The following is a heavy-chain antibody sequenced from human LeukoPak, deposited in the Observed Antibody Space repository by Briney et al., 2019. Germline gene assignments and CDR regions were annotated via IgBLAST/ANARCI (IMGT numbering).Heavy chain of an antibody. J-gene: IGHJ4*02. CDR1: GFTSSNYW. D-gene: IGHD5-12*01. V-gene: IGHV3-30*03. CDR3: ATDGGYAADY. Sequence: GGSLRLSCAGPGFTSSNYWIHWVRQAPGKGLEWVAVISYDGSNKYYADSVKGRFTISRDNSKNTLYLQMNSLRAEDTAVYYCATDGGYAADYWGQGTLVTVSS. CDR2: ISYDGSNK.